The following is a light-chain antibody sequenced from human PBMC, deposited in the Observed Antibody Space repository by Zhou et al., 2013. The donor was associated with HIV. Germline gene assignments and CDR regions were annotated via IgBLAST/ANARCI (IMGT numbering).Light chain of an antibody. J-gene: IGLJ2*01. CDR3: SSYAGNRGVI. CDR1: SSDVGNYKF. V-gene: IGLV2-23*02. Sequence: QSALTQPASVSGSPGQSITFSCTGTSSDVGNYKFVSWYQQHPGKVPKLVIYEVNMRPSGVSNRFSGSKSGNTASLTISGLQAEDEANYFCSSYAGNRGVIFGGGTKLTVL. CDR2: EVN.